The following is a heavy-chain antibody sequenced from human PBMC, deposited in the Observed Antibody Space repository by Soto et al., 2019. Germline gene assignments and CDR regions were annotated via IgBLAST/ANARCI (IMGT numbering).Heavy chain of an antibody. J-gene: IGHJ5*02. Sequence: QVQLVQSGPEVKKPGASVKVSCKACGYTLTDHGISWVRQAPGQGLEWMGWINPYNANTRYGEKVQGRVTMTTDTSSTVYMELTGLTSDDTAVYYCARDWTSPSCVSSSCPRGGWFDPWGQGTLVTVSS. CDR2: INPYNANT. CDR3: ARDWTSPSCVSSSCPRGGWFDP. V-gene: IGHV1-18*04. CDR1: GYTLTDHG. D-gene: IGHD2-15*01.